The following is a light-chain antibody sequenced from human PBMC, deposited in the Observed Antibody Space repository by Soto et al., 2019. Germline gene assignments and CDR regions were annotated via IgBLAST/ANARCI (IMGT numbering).Light chain of an antibody. CDR1: SSDVGSYNR. J-gene: IGLJ1*01. CDR3: NSYTSTNTYV. V-gene: IGLV2-18*02. CDR2: EVS. Sequence: QSALTQPPSVSGSPGQSVTISFTGTSSDVGSYNRVSWYQQPPGTAPKLMIYEVSNRPSGVPDRFSGTKSGNTASLTISGLQAEDEADYYCNSYTSTNTYVFGTGTKVTVL.